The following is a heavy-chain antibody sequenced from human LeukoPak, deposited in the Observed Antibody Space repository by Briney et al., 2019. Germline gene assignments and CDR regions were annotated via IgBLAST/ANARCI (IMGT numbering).Heavy chain of an antibody. CDR1: GYTFTSYY. V-gene: IGHV1-2*02. D-gene: IGHD6-19*01. Sequence: ASVKVSCKASGYTFTSYYMHWVRQAPGQGLEWMGWINPNSGGTNYAQKFQGRVTMSRDTSISTAYMELSRLRSDDTAVYYCARMAVAGTYYYYYGMDVWGQETTVTVSS. J-gene: IGHJ6*02. CDR3: ARMAVAGTYYYYYGMDV. CDR2: INPNSGGT.